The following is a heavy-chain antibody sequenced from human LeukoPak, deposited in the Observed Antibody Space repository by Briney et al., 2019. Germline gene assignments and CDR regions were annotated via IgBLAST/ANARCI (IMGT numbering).Heavy chain of an antibody. J-gene: IGHJ4*02. CDR2: ISGSGFNT. D-gene: IGHD3-10*01. V-gene: IGHV3-23*01. CDR1: GFTFSSYA. CDR3: AKDLYYYGSGGFDY. Sequence: GGSLRLSCAASGFTFSSYAMSWVRQAPGKGLEWVSLISGSGFNTYYADPVKGRFTISRDNSKNTLYLQMNSLRAEDTALYYCAKDLYYYGSGGFDYCGQGTLVTVSS.